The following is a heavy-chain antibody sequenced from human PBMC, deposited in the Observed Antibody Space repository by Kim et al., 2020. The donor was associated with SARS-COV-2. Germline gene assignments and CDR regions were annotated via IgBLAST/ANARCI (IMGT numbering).Heavy chain of an antibody. CDR3: ARWMWYSSGGGAFDI. CDR2: ISVYNGNT. CDR1: GYTFTSYG. D-gene: IGHD6-19*01. V-gene: IGHV1-18*01. Sequence: ASVKVSCKASGYTFTSYGISWVRQAPGQGLEWMGWISVYNGNTNYAQKLQGRVTMTTDTSTSTAYMELRSLRSDDTAVYYCARWMWYSSGGGAFDIWGQGTMVTVSS. J-gene: IGHJ3*02.